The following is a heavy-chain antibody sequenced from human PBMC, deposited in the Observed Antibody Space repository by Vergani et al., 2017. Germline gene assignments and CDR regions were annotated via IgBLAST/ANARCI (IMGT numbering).Heavy chain of an antibody. CDR2: IGSSGPYI. D-gene: IGHD2-8*01. Sequence: VQLVESGGGLVKPGGSLRLSCSASGFTFSDFSMSWVRQAPGKGVEWVAFIGSSGPYINYAASVKGRFIISIDNTNNSLFLQLRSLRAEDAAVYYCARDCTSGGCPDNYGMDVWGQXP. CDR1: GFTFSDFS. J-gene: IGHJ6*02. CDR3: ARDCTSGGCPDNYGMDV. V-gene: IGHV3-21*06.